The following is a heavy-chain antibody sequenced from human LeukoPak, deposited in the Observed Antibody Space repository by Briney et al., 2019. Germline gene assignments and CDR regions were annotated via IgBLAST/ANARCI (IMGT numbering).Heavy chain of an antibody. Sequence: ASVKVSCKASGFTFSSYWMHWVRQAPGQGLEWMGVINPRGDEAVYAQKFQGGVTMTRDTPTSTAYMELSSLGSEDTAIFYCARDNSRNGGTFTSWWFDPWGQGTLVIVSS. CDR2: INPRGDEA. CDR3: ARDNSRNGGTFTSWWFDP. D-gene: IGHD2/OR15-2a*01. J-gene: IGHJ5*02. CDR1: GFTFSSYW. V-gene: IGHV1-46*01.